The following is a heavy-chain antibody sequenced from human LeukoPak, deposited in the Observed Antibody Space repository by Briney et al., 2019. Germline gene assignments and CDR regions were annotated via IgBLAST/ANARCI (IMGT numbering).Heavy chain of an antibody. CDR3: AKVREMDTILGKFDN. CDR1: GFTFSSYA. D-gene: IGHD5-24*01. CDR2: ISGNGGRT. J-gene: IGHJ5*02. V-gene: IGHV3-23*01. Sequence: GGSLRLSCAASGFTFSSYAMSWVRRAPGKGLEWVSAISGNGGRTYYADSVKGRFTISRDNSKNTLYLQMNSLRAEDTAVYYCAKVREMDTILGKFDNWGQGTLVTVSS.